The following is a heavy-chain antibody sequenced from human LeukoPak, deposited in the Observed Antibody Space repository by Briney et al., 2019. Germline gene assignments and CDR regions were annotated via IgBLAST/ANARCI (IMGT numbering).Heavy chain of an antibody. CDR3: ARGAKLGIGRYYYYMDV. CDR2: IYYSGST. J-gene: IGHJ6*03. Sequence: SETLSLTCTVSGGSISSYYWSWIRQPPGKGLEWIGYIYYSGSTNYNHSLKSRVTISVDTSKNQFSLKLSSVTAADTAVYYCARGAKLGIGRYYYYMDVWGKGTTVTVSS. CDR1: GGSISSYY. V-gene: IGHV4-59*01. D-gene: IGHD7-27*01.